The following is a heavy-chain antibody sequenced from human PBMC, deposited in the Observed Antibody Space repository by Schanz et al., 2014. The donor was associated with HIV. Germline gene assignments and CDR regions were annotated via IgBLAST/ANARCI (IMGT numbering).Heavy chain of an antibody. D-gene: IGHD3-3*01. V-gene: IGHV3-30*18. CDR3: AKTILRFLDWPNANGGMDV. CDR1: GFTFSKYG. J-gene: IGHJ6*02. Sequence: QVQLVESGGGVVQPGRSPTLSCAASGFTFSKYGMHWVRQAPGKGLEWVAAISKDGSDKYYTDSVKGRFTISRDNSKNTLYLQMSSLREEDTAVYYCAKTILRFLDWPNANGGMDVWGLGTTVTVSS. CDR2: ISKDGSDK.